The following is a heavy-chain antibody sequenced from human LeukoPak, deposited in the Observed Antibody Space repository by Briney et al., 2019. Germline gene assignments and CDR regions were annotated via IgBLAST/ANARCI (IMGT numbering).Heavy chain of an antibody. D-gene: IGHD2-2*01. J-gene: IGHJ4*02. CDR1: GFTFSNYG. CDR2: IRYDGHNT. Sequence: GGSLRLSCAASGFTFSNYGMHWVRQAPGKGLEWVAFIRYDGHNTYYADSVKGRFTISRDNSENTLYLHMNSLRPEDTAVYYCAKLERDIVVVPAAIDYWGQGTLVTVSS. CDR3: AKLERDIVVVPAAIDY. V-gene: IGHV3-30*02.